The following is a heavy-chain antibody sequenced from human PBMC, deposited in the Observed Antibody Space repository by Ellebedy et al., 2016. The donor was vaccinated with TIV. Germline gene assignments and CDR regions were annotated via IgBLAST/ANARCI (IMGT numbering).Heavy chain of an antibody. Sequence: GESLKISCVASGSTLSGYYMHWVRQVPGKGLVWVARINTDGSSTSYADSVEGRFTISRDNAKKTLYLEMSGLRVEDTAVYYCARESVRYFDWDSWGQGTLVTV. CDR2: INTDGSST. V-gene: IGHV3-74*01. D-gene: IGHD3-9*01. J-gene: IGHJ4*02. CDR3: ARESVRYFDWDS. CDR1: GSTLSGYY.